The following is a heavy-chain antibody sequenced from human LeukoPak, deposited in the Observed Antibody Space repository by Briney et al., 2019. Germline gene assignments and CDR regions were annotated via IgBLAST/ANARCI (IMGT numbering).Heavy chain of an antibody. D-gene: IGHD5-12*01. CDR3: ARDRGGYEFFDS. V-gene: IGHV3-48*02. CDR1: GFTFSNYS. CDR2: ISTRSGTI. Sequence: PGGSLRLSCAASGFTFSNYSMNWVRQAPGKGLEWVPYISTRSGTIYYTDSVKGRFTISRDNAKNSLYLQMNSLRDEDTAVYYCARDRGGYEFFDSWGQGILVTVSS. J-gene: IGHJ4*02.